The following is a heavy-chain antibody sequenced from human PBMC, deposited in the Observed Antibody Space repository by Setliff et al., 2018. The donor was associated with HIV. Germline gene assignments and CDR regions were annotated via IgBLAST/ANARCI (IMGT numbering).Heavy chain of an antibody. CDR3: AKAMGYGDYDWYFDL. V-gene: IGHV3-30*18. Sequence: SLRLSCAASGFTFSSYGIHWVRQAPGKGLEWVAVIWYDGSNKYFADSVKGRFTISRDNSKNTLYLQMNSLRAEDTAVYYCAKAMGYGDYDWYFDLWGRGTLVTVSS. D-gene: IGHD4-17*01. CDR2: IWYDGSNK. J-gene: IGHJ2*01. CDR1: GFTFSSYG.